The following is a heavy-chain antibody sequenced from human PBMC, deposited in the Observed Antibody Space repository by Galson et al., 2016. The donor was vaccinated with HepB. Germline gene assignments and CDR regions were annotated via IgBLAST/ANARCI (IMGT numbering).Heavy chain of an antibody. CDR2: ITGTDYYT. J-gene: IGHJ5*02. CDR3: AKDKWGRAVAGQFDP. CDR1: GFAFRTYS. V-gene: IGHV3-23*01. Sequence: SLRLSCAASGFAFRTYSMDWVRQTPGKGLEWVASITGTDYYTHYADSVKGRFTVSRDNSKNTLYLQMNSLRAEDTAVYYCAKDKWGRAVAGQFDPWGQGTLVTVSA. D-gene: IGHD6-19*01.